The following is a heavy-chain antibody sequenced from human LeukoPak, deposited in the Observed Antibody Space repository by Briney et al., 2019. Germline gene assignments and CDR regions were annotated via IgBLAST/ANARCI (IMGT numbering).Heavy chain of an antibody. J-gene: IGHJ4*02. CDR3: ARENWYSDY. V-gene: IGHV1-2*02. CDR1: GYTFSGYR. Sequence: ASVKVSCKASGYTFSGYRLHWARQAHGQGLEWMGWVNPNSGDTNYHQNFQGRVTMTRDTSISTVYMELNRLTSDDTAVYYCARENWYSDYWGQGTLVTVSS. CDR2: VNPNSGDT. D-gene: IGHD1-1*01.